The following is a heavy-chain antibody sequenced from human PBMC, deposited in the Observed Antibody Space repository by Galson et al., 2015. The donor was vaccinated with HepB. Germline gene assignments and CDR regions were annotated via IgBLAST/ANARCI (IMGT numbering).Heavy chain of an antibody. J-gene: IGHJ3*02. CDR3: ARGGYSGSYYGIDAFDI. CDR1: GFTFSSYG. CDR2: IWYDGSNK. Sequence: SLRLSCAASGFTFSSYGMHWVRQAPGKGLEWVAVIWYDGSNKYYAGSVKGRFTISRENAKNSLYLQMNSLRAGDTAVYYCARGGYSGSYYGIDAFDIWGQGTMVTVSS. V-gene: IGHV3-33*01. D-gene: IGHD1-26*01.